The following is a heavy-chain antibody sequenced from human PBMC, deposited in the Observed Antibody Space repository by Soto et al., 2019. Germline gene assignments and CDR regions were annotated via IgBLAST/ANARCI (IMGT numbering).Heavy chain of an antibody. CDR2: ISGSGGST. Sequence: GSLRLSCVASGFAFSSFGMHWVRQAPGKGLEWVSAISGSGGSTYYADSVKGRFTISRDNSKNTLYLQMNSLRAEDTAVYYCAKDHHRITMIVVVTKGAFDYWGQGTLVTVSS. D-gene: IGHD3-22*01. CDR3: AKDHHRITMIVVVTKGAFDY. J-gene: IGHJ4*02. CDR1: GFAFSSFG. V-gene: IGHV3-23*01.